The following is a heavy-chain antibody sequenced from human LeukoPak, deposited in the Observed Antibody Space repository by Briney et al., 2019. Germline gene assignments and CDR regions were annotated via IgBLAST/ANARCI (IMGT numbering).Heavy chain of an antibody. CDR1: GYTFTGYY. J-gene: IGHJ5*02. D-gene: IGHD2-2*01. V-gene: IGHV1-2*02. Sequence: GASVKVSCKASGYTFTGYYIHWVRQAPGQGLEWMGWINPNSGGTNYAQKFQGRVTMTRDTSINTAYMEVSRLRSDDTAVYYCGREPVVLVPAAIFNWFDPWGQGTLVTVSS. CDR2: INPNSGGT. CDR3: GREPVVLVPAAIFNWFDP.